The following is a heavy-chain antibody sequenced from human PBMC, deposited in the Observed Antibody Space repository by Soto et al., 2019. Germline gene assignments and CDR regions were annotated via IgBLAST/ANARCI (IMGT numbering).Heavy chain of an antibody. CDR3: ARGAIVAVPAALSSYHDYTNCRFDS. CDR2: VIPMFAAT. CDR1: GGSFSDFA. J-gene: IGHJ4*02. Sequence: QVQLAQSGAEMTKPGSSVKVSCRASGGSFSDFAFSWVRQAPGQGLEWMGGVIPMFAATKYAQRLQERVTITADESTNTVYLALNSLTSEDTAIYYCARGAIVAVPAALSSYHDYTNCRFDSGGQGTLVTVSS. V-gene: IGHV1-69*01. D-gene: IGHD2-15*01.